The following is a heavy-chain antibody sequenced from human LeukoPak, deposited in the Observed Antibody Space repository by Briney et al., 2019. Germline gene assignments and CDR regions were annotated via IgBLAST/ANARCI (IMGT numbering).Heavy chain of an antibody. CDR1: GFSFSSHG. CDR3: AKDDDWGRYKH. CDR2: ISPSGDIT. J-gene: IGHJ1*01. D-gene: IGHD3-16*01. V-gene: IGHV3-23*01. Sequence: GGSLRLSCAGSGFSFSSHGMNWVRQAPGKGLEWVSGISPSGDITYYTDSVRGRFTISRDNFKNTLSLQVNSLRAEDTAMYYCAKDDDWGRYKHWGQGTLVTVPS.